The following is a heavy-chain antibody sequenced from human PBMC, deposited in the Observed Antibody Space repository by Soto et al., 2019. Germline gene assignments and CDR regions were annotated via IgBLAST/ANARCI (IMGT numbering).Heavy chain of an antibody. Sequence: GGALRLSCAASGFTFSSYAMSWVRQAPGKGLEWVSAISGSGGSTYYADSVKGRFTISRDNSKNTLYLQMNSLRAEDTAVYYCAKDTVSTPRGGYDWFDPWGQGTLVTVSS. CDR2: ISGSGGST. CDR3: AKDTVSTPRGGYDWFDP. V-gene: IGHV3-23*01. D-gene: IGHD5-12*01. CDR1: GFTFSSYA. J-gene: IGHJ5*02.